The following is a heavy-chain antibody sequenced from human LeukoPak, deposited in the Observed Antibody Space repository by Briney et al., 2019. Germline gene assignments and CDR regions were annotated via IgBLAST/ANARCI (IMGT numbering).Heavy chain of an antibody. V-gene: IGHV1-46*01. CDR3: ARVEYDYVWGSYRYTFDY. CDR1: GYTFTSYY. CDR2: INPSGGST. Sequence: ASVKVSCKASGYTFTSYYMHWVRQAPGQGLEWMGIINPSGGSTSYAQKFQGRVTMTRDTSTSTAYMELSRLRSDDTAVYYCARVEYDYVWGSYRYTFDYWGQGTLVTVSS. J-gene: IGHJ4*02. D-gene: IGHD3-16*02.